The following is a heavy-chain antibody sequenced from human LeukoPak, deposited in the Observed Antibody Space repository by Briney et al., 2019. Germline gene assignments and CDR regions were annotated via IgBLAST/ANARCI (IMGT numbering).Heavy chain of an antibody. Sequence: SETLSLTCTVSGGSISRSYWNWIRQFAGKGLEWIAIIYPSGGTNYNPSLKSRVTMSVDMSKNQFSLKVNSVTAADTAIYYCATKTAGGAFDIWGQGTMVTVSS. J-gene: IGHJ3*02. V-gene: IGHV4-4*07. CDR3: ATKTAGGAFDI. D-gene: IGHD1-1*01. CDR1: GGSISRSY. CDR2: IYPSGGT.